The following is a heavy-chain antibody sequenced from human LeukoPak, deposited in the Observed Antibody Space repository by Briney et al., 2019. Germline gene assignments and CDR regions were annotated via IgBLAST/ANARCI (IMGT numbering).Heavy chain of an antibody. CDR2: IIPIFGTA. CDR1: GGTFSSYA. Sequence: SVKVSCKASGGTFSSYAISWVRQAPGQGLEWMGGIIPIFGTANYAQKFQGRVTITADKSTSTAYMELSSLRAEDTAVYYCARDHDRYCSGGSCSEFDYWGQGTLVTVSS. V-gene: IGHV1-69*06. J-gene: IGHJ4*02. D-gene: IGHD2-15*01. CDR3: ARDHDRYCSGGSCSEFDY.